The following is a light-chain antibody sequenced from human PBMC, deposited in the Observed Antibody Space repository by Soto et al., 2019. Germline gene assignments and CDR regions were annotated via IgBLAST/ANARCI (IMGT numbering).Light chain of an antibody. CDR1: QSVSSN. Sequence: EIVMTQSPATLSVSPGERANLSCRASQSVSSNLAWYQQKPGQAPRLLIYGASTRATGIPARFSGSGSGTEFTLTISSLQSEDFAVYYCQQYNNWREAFGQGTRLEIK. V-gene: IGKV3D-15*01. CDR3: QQYNNWREA. CDR2: GAS. J-gene: IGKJ5*01.